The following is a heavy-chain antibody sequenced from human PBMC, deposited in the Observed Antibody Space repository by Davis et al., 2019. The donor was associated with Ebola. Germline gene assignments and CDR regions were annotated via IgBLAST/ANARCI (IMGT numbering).Heavy chain of an antibody. J-gene: IGHJ4*02. D-gene: IGHD2-15*01. V-gene: IGHV4-34*01. CDR1: GGSFSGYY. CDR3: ARASGGNCSGGSCYSGIDY. CDR2: INHSGCT. Sequence: PSETLSLTCAVYGGSFSGYYWSWIRQPPGKGLEWIREINHSGCTNYNPSLKSRVTISVDTSKNQFSLKLSSVTAADTAVYYCARASGGNCSGGSCYSGIDYWGQGTLVTVSS.